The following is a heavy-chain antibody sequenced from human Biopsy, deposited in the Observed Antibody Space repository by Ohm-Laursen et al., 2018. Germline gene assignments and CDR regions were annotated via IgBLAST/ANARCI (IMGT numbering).Heavy chain of an antibody. D-gene: IGHD3-22*01. J-gene: IGHJ3*02. CDR2: ISHTGYT. V-gene: IGHV4-59*08. CDR3: GRREVVITHDAFDT. CDR1: GASITSYY. Sequence: SETLSLTCTVSGASITSYYWSWIRQSPGKGLQWIAFISHTGYTSYNPSLKSRVTISVDTSKSQFSLKLTSATVGDTAVYYCGRREVVITHDAFDTWGQGTMVTVSS.